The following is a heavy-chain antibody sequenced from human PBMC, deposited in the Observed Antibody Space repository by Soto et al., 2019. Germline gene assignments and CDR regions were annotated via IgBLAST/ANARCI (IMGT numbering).Heavy chain of an antibody. CDR1: GGSISIYY. J-gene: IGHJ3*02. CDR3: ARRHYYDSSGYYNDDAFDI. CDR2: IYYSGST. D-gene: IGHD3-22*01. V-gene: IGHV4-59*08. Sequence: SETLSLTCTVSGGSISIYYLSVIRQPPGQGLDWIGYIYYSGSTNYNPSLKSRVTISVDTSKNQFSLKLSSVTAADTAVYYCARRHYYDSSGYYNDDAFDIWGQGTMDT.